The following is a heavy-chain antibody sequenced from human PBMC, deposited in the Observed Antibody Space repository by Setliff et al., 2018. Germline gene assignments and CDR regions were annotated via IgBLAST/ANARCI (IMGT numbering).Heavy chain of an antibody. CDR1: GGPITSGSYY. V-gene: IGHV4-61*02. Sequence: SQTLSLTCAVSGGPITSGSYYWSWTRQPAGEGLEWIGRLHTSGTTVYNPSLKGRVTISADTSTNHFSLKLTSVTAADTAVYYCARDNTIVGATDYWGQGALVTVSS. CDR2: LHTSGTT. D-gene: IGHD1-26*01. J-gene: IGHJ4*02. CDR3: ARDNTIVGATDY.